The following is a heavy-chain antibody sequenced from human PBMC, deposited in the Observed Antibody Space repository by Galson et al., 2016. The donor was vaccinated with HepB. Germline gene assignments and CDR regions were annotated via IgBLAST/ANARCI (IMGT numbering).Heavy chain of an antibody. J-gene: IGHJ4*02. V-gene: IGHV3-23*01. Sequence: SLRLSCAASGFTFSSYGMSWVRQAPRKGLEWVSASSGRDDRTYYADSVKGRFTISRDNSKNTLYLQMNNLRAEDTAVYYCAKESHPGRGLYTVEFWGQGSLVTVSS. CDR1: GFTFSSYG. D-gene: IGHD2-8*01. CDR2: SSGRDDRT. CDR3: AKESHPGRGLYTVEF.